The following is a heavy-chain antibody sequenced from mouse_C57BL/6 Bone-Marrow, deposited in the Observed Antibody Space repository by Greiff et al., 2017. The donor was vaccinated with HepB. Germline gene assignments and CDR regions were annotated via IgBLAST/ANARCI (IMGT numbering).Heavy chain of an antibody. Sequence: VKLMESGPGLVAPSQSLSITCTVSGFSLTSYAISWVRQPPGKGLEWLGVIWTGGGTNYNSALKSRLSISKDNSKSQVFLKMNSLQTDDTARYYCARKGNYVFYWYFDVWGTGTTVTVSS. CDR3: ARKGNYVFYWYFDV. D-gene: IGHD2-1*01. CDR1: GFSLTSYA. CDR2: IWTGGGT. V-gene: IGHV2-9-1*01. J-gene: IGHJ1*03.